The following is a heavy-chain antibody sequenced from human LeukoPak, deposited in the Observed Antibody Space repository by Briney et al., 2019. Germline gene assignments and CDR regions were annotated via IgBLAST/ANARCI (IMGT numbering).Heavy chain of an antibody. CDR3: ARDVSNWGGNWFDP. CDR1: GGSITSGSYF. CDR2: IYYSGST. D-gene: IGHD7-27*01. J-gene: IGHJ5*02. V-gene: IGHV4-61*10. Sequence: PSQTLSLTCTVSGGSITSGSYFWTWIRQPAGKGLEWIGYIYYSGSTDYNPSLKSRVTISVDTSKNQFSLKLSSVTAADTAVYYCARDVSNWGGNWFDPWGQGTLVTVSS.